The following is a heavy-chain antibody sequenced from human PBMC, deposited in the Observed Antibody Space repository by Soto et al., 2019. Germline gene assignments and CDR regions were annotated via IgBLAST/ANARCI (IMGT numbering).Heavy chain of an antibody. Sequence: PGGSLRLSCTAPGFTFGDYAMSWVRQAPGKGLEWVGFIRSKAYGGTTEYAASVKGRFTISRDDSKSIAYLQMNSLKTEDTAVYYCTRDPRDIVVVVADAYNWFDPWGQGTQVTVSS. CDR3: TRDPRDIVVVVADAYNWFDP. CDR1: GFTFGDYA. D-gene: IGHD2-15*01. CDR2: IRSKAYGGTT. V-gene: IGHV3-49*04. J-gene: IGHJ5*02.